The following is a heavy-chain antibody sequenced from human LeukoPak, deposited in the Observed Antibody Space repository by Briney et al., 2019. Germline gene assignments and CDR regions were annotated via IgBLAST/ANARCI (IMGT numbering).Heavy chain of an antibody. CDR2: FYISGNT. Sequence: PSQTLSLTCTVSGGSISSGSYCWSWVRQPAGKGLEWIGRFYISGNTNYNPSLKNRVTISVDTSENQFSLKMDSVTAADTAIYYCARVDSSGYHTFFDYWGQGTLVTVSS. CDR1: GGSISSGSYC. D-gene: IGHD3-22*01. V-gene: IGHV4-61*02. CDR3: ARVDSSGYHTFFDY. J-gene: IGHJ4*02.